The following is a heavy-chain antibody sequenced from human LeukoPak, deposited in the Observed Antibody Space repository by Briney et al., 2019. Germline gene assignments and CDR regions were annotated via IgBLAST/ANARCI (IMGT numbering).Heavy chain of an antibody. CDR2: IWYDGSNK. CDR1: GFTFSTYG. D-gene: IGHD3-22*01. CDR3: ARDPMIGPYYFDY. Sequence: GRSLRLSCAASGFTFSTYGMHWVRQAPGKGLEWVAIIWYDGSNKYYADSVKGRFTISRDNSKNTLYLQMNSLRAEDTAVYYCARDPMIGPYYFDYWGQGTLVTVSS. V-gene: IGHV3-33*01. J-gene: IGHJ4*02.